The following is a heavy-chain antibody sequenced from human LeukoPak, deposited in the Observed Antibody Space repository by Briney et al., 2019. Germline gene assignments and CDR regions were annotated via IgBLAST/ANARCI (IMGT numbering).Heavy chain of an antibody. CDR2: VYHSGST. V-gene: IGHV4-38-2*01. D-gene: IGHD3-22*01. Sequence: PSETLSLTXAVSGYSISIGYYWGWIRQPPGKGLEWIGSVYHSGSTYYNPSLKSRVTLSMDTSKNQFSLKLNSATAADTAAYYCARHAFFDSTGYYYYFDYWGQGSLVTVSS. J-gene: IGHJ4*02. CDR3: ARHAFFDSTGYYYYFDY. CDR1: GYSISIGYY.